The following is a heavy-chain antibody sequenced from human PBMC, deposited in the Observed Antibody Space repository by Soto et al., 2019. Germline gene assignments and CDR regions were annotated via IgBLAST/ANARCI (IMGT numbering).Heavy chain of an antibody. CDR1: GFTFSSYS. V-gene: IGHV3-21*01. D-gene: IGHD3-3*01. CDR3: ARDSFGYDYDFWSGSPKSSWFDP. Sequence: XVSLLLSCAASGFTFSSYSMNWVRQAPGKGLEWVSSISSSSSYIYYADSVKGRFTISRDNAKNSLYLQMNSLRAEDTAVYYCARDSFGYDYDFWSGSPKSSWFDPWGQGTLVTVSS. CDR2: ISSSSSYI. J-gene: IGHJ5*02.